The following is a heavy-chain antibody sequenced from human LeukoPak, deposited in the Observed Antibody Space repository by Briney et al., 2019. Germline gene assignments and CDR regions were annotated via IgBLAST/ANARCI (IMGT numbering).Heavy chain of an antibody. CDR3: ARLRPQWGYSYGPYYFDY. V-gene: IGHV4-34*01. CDR2: INHSGST. D-gene: IGHD5-18*01. J-gene: IGHJ4*02. Sequence: SETLSLTCAVYGGSFSGYYWSWIRQPPGKGLEWIGEINHSGSTNYNPSLKSRVTISVDTSKNQFSLKLSSVTAADTAVYYCARLRPQWGYSYGPYYFDYWGQGTLVTVSS. CDR1: GGSFSGYY.